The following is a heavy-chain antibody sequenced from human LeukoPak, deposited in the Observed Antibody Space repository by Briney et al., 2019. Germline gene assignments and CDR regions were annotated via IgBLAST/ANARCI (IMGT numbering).Heavy chain of an antibody. J-gene: IGHJ6*03. CDR2: ISRSTSTI. V-gene: IGHV3-48*04. CDR1: GFTFSSYS. Sequence: GGSLRLSCAASGFTFSSYSMNWVRQAPGKGLEWVSYISRSTSTIYYADSVRGRFTISRDNAKNSLYLQVNSLRAEDTAVYYCARDGVDTASSDPYYYYMDVWGKGTTVTVSS. CDR3: ARDGVDTASSDPYYYYMDV. D-gene: IGHD5-18*01.